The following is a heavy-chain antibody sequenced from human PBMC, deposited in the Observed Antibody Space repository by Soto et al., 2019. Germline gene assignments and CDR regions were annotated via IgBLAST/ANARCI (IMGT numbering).Heavy chain of an antibody. D-gene: IGHD2-2*01. J-gene: IGHJ6*03. V-gene: IGHV6-1*01. CDR2: TYYRFKWYN. CDR3: ARGGGCSSTSCYAGDYYYYYMDV. CDR1: GDSVSSNSAA. Sequence: SQTLSLTCAISGDSVSSNSAAWNWIRQSPSRGLEWLGRTYYRFKWYNDYAVSVKSRITINPDTSKNQFSLQLNSVTPEDTAVYYCARGGGCSSTSCYAGDYYYYYMDVWGKGTTVTVSS.